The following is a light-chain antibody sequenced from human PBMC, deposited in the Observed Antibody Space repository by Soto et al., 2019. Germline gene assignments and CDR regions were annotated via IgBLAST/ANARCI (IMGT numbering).Light chain of an antibody. CDR1: RSISSY. CDR2: AAS. J-gene: IGKJ4*01. Sequence: DLPMTQSPSSLSASVGDKVTITCRSSRSISSYLNWYQQKPGKAPKVLIYAASSLQSGVPSRFSGSGSETDFTLTISSLQPEDFATYYCQQSYSTPLTFGGGTKVEIK. V-gene: IGKV1-39*01. CDR3: QQSYSTPLT.